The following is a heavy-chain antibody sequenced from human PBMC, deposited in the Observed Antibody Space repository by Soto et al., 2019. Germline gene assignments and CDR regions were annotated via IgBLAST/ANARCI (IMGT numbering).Heavy chain of an antibody. D-gene: IGHD6-13*01. J-gene: IGHJ6*02. Sequence: QVQLVESGGGVVQPGRSLRLSCAASGFTFSSYGMHWVRQAPGKGLEWVAVISYDGSNKYYADSVKGRFTISRDNSKNTLYLQMNSLTTEDTAAYYCAKDGIAAAGNYYYYGMDVWGQGTTVTVSS. CDR1: GFTFSSYG. V-gene: IGHV3-30*18. CDR2: ISYDGSNK. CDR3: AKDGIAAAGNYYYYGMDV.